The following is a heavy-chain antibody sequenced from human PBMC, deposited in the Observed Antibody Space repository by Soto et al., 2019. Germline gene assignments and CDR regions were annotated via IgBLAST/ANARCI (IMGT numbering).Heavy chain of an antibody. CDR1: GFSLSTRGVG. J-gene: IGHJ4*02. V-gene: IGHV2-5*02. CDR3: AHVYGGYDNFDY. D-gene: IGHD5-12*01. CDR2: IYWDDDK. Sequence: QITLKESGPTLVKPTQTLTLTCTFSGFSLSTRGVGVGWIRQPPGKALEWLALIYWDDDKRYSPSLKSRLTITKDTSKNQVVLTMTTMDPVDTATYSCAHVYGGYDNFDYWGQGTLVTVSS.